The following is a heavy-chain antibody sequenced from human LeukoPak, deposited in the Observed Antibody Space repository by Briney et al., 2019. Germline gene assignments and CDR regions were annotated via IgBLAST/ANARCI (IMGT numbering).Heavy chain of an antibody. J-gene: IGHJ4*02. D-gene: IGHD2-2*01. CDR3: AVSVVPAAMGFDY. CDR1: GFTFSDYY. V-gene: IGHV3-11*01. CDR2: ISSSGSTI. Sequence: GGSLRPSCAASGFTFSDYYMSWIRQAPGKGLEWVSYISSSGSTIYYADSVEGRFTISRDNAKNSLYLQMNSLRAEDTAVYYCAVSVVPAAMGFDYWGQGTLVTVSS.